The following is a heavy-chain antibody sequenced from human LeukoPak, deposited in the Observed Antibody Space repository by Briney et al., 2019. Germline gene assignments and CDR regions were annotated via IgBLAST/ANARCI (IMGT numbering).Heavy chain of an antibody. V-gene: IGHV3-7*03. CDR1: GFTFGKYW. J-gene: IGHJ4*02. Sequence: GGSLRLPCVASGFTFGKYWMSWVRQAPGKGLEWVANIKLDGSEKNYVDSVKGRFTISRDNTKNSLYLQMNSLRVEDTAVFYCARDQYDTWSRRGNFDSWGQGPLVIVSS. CDR3: ARDQYDTWSRRGNFDS. CDR2: IKLDGSEK. D-gene: IGHD3-3*01.